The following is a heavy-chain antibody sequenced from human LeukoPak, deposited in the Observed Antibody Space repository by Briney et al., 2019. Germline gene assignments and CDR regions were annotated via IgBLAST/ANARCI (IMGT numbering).Heavy chain of an antibody. Sequence: SETLSLTSAVYGESFDGYYWSWIRQSPGKGLEWIGHINHVGITNHNPSLKSRVTISVDTSKNQFTLKVRSVTAADTGVYFCARKGLRPLECLSEYFFDYWGQGTLVSVAS. CDR2: INHVGIT. CDR1: GESFDGYY. CDR3: ARKGLRPLECLSEYFFDY. V-gene: IGHV4-34*01. J-gene: IGHJ4*02. D-gene: IGHD3-3*01.